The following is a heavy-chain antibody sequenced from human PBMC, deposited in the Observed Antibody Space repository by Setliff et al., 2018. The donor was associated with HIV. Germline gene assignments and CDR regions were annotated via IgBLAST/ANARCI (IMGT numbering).Heavy chain of an antibody. CDR3: ARHVPAGPRTPPLNWFDP. CDR2: IYYTGST. Sequence: PSETLSLTCTVSGASIARSDYYWGWIRQPPGKGLEWIGSIYYTGSTYLNPSLKSRVTLFVDTSKSVFSLKMTSVTAADTALYYCARHVPAGPRTPPLNWFDPWGQGTLVTVSS. CDR1: GASIARSDYY. J-gene: IGHJ5*02. V-gene: IGHV4-39*01. D-gene: IGHD1-1*01.